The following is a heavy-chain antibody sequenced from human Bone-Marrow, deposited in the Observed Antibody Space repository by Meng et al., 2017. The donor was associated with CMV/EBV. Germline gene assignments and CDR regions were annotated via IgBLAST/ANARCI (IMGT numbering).Heavy chain of an antibody. D-gene: IGHD1-7*01. V-gene: IGHV3-30*02. Sequence: GESLKISCAASGFTFSSYGMHWVRQAPGKGPEWVAFIRYDGSNKYYADSVKGRFTISRDNSKNTLYLQMNSLRAEDTAVYYCAKMPGTTGRGYYYYGMDVWGQGTTVTVSS. J-gene: IGHJ6*02. CDR3: AKMPGTTGRGYYYYGMDV. CDR2: IRYDGSNK. CDR1: GFTFSSYG.